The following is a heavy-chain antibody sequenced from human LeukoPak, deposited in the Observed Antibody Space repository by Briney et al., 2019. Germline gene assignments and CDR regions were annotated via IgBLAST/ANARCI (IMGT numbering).Heavy chain of an antibody. CDR2: ITDAVGST. Sequence: SGGSLRLSCAASGFTFTTFAMSWVRQAPGKGLEWVSAITDAVGSTHYADSVKGRFTISSDNSKNTVYLQMNSLRPEDMAVYYCAKEIFSGLLYIDYWGQGTLVTVSS. V-gene: IGHV3-23*01. CDR1: GFTFTTFA. CDR3: AKEIFSGLLYIDY. J-gene: IGHJ4*02. D-gene: IGHD5-12*01.